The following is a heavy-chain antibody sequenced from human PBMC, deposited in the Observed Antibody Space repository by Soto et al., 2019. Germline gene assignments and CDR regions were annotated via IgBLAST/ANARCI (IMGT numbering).Heavy chain of an antibody. CDR3: ARGLMGLYGMDV. CDR2: INSDGRST. Sequence: GGSLRLSCAASGLTFSSYWMHWVRQAPGKGLVWVSRINSDGRSTNYADSVKGRFTISRDNAKHTLYLQMNSLSAEYTAVYYCARGLMGLYGMDVWGQGTTVTVSS. V-gene: IGHV3-74*01. CDR1: GLTFSSYW. J-gene: IGHJ6*02. D-gene: IGHD2-8*01.